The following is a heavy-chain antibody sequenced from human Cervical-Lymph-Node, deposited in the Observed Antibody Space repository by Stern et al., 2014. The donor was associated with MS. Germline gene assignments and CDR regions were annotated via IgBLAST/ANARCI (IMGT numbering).Heavy chain of an antibody. D-gene: IGHD4-17*01. V-gene: IGHV1-69*01. CDR2: IIPIFGTP. Sequence: QVQLVESGAEVKKPGSSVKVSCKASGGTFSSQAINWVRQAPGQGLEWVGGIIPIFGTPNYAQKVPDRVTITADESTSTAYMDLSSLRSEDTAVYYCATPATVTVGSMDVWGQGTTVTVSS. CDR1: GGTFSSQA. CDR3: ATPATVTVGSMDV. J-gene: IGHJ6*02.